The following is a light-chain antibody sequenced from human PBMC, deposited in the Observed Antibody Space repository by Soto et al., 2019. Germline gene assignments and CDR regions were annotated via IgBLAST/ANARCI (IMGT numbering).Light chain of an antibody. Sequence: DIQMTQSPSSLSASVGDRVTINCRASESINRHLNWYQQKPGKAPKLLIYAASSLQNGVPSRFSGSGSGTDFTLTISNLQPEDFATYYCQQSYSTLSITFGQGTRLEIK. CDR3: QQSYSTLSIT. V-gene: IGKV1-39*01. CDR1: ESINRH. J-gene: IGKJ5*01. CDR2: AAS.